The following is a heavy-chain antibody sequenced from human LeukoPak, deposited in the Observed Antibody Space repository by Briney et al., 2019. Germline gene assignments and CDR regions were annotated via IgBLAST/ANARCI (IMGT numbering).Heavy chain of an antibody. CDR3: EKGWFGELSPPYYFDY. CDR1: GFTFSSYA. V-gene: IGHV3-23*01. Sequence: GGSLRLSCAASGFTFSSYAMSWVRQAPGKGLEWVSAISGSGGSTYYADSVKGRFTISRDNSKNTLYLQMNSLRAEDTAVYYCEKGWFGELSPPYYFDYWGQGTLVTVSS. J-gene: IGHJ4*02. D-gene: IGHD3-10*01. CDR2: ISGSGGST.